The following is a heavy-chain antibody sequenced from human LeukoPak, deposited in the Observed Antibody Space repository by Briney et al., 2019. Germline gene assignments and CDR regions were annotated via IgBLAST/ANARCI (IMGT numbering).Heavy chain of an antibody. Sequence: SETLSLTCTVSGGSISSSSYYWGWIRQPPGKGLEWIGSIYYSGSTCYNPSLKSRATISVDTSKNQFSLKLSSVTAADTAVYYCARHQRGRIAAAGYFDYWGQGTLVTVSS. V-gene: IGHV4-39*01. CDR2: IYYSGST. J-gene: IGHJ4*02. CDR3: ARHQRGRIAAAGYFDY. D-gene: IGHD6-13*01. CDR1: GGSISSSSYY.